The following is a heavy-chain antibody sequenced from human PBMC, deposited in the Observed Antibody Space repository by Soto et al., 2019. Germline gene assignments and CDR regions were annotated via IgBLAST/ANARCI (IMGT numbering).Heavy chain of an antibody. CDR3: TRVNYFDSSGYYLSGGYYFDY. Sequence: QLQLRESGPGLVKPSETLSLTCTVSGGPISSSSHYWGWIRQPPGKGLEWIGSIYYSGSTYYNPSLKSRVTISVDTSKSQFSLKLSSVTAADTAVYYCTRVNYFDSSGYYLSGGYYFDYWGQGTLVTVSS. J-gene: IGHJ4*02. V-gene: IGHV4-39*01. D-gene: IGHD3-22*01. CDR1: GGPISSSSHY. CDR2: IYYSGST.